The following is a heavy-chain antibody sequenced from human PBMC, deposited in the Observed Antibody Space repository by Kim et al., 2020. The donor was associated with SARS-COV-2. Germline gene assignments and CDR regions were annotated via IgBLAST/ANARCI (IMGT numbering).Heavy chain of an antibody. D-gene: IGHD6-13*01. V-gene: IGHV1-2*06. CDR3: AREGWRFRIAAAGIYGMDV. Sequence: ASVKVSCKASGYTFTGYYMHWVRQAPGQGLEWMGRINPNSGGTNYAQKFQGRVTMTRDTSISTAYMELSRLRSDDTAVYYCAREGWRFRIAAAGIYGMDVWGQGTTVTVSS. J-gene: IGHJ6*02. CDR2: INPNSGGT. CDR1: GYTFTGYY.